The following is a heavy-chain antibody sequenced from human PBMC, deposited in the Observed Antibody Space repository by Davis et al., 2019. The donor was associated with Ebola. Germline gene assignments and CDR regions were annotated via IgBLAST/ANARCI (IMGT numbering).Heavy chain of an antibody. D-gene: IGHD2-21*02. Sequence: ESLKISCAASGFTFSGSAMHWVRQASGKGLEWVGRIRSKANSYATAYAASVKGRFTISRDDSKNTAYLQMNSLKTEDTAVYYCTRSGGDPDYWGQGTLVTVSS. V-gene: IGHV3-73*01. CDR2: IRSKANSYAT. CDR1: GFTFSGSA. CDR3: TRSGGDPDY. J-gene: IGHJ4*02.